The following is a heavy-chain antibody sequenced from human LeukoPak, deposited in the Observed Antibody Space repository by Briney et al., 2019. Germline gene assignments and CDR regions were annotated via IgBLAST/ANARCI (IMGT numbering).Heavy chain of an antibody. CDR2: INHRRST. J-gene: IGHJ4*02. Sequence: SEALSLTCAVYGGSFSGHYWTWIRQPPGEGLEWIGEINHRRSTNYNPFLKSRVTLSVDTSKNQFSLRLTSVTAADTSVYYCARGGASDYSTSEGPIDYWGQGTLVTVSS. V-gene: IGHV4-34*01. CDR1: GGSFSGHY. CDR3: ARGGASDYSTSEGPIDY. D-gene: IGHD6-6*01.